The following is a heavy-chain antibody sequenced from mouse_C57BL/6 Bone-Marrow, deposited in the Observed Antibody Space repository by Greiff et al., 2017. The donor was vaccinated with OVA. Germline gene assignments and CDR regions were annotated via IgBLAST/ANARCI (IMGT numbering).Heavy chain of an antibody. Sequence: VQLQQPGAELVKPGASVKLSCKASGYTFTSYWMHWVKQRPGQGLEWIGMIHPNSGSTNYNEKFKSKATLTVDKSSSTAYMQLSSLTSEDSAVYYCARGGYDGYYVDYGGQGTTLTVSS. D-gene: IGHD2-3*01. V-gene: IGHV1-64*01. CDR2: IHPNSGST. CDR3: ARGGYDGYYVDY. J-gene: IGHJ2*01. CDR1: GYTFTSYW.